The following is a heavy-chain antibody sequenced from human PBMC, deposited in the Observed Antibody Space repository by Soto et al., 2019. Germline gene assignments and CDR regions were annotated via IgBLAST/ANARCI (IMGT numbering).Heavy chain of an antibody. CDR1: GFTFSSYG. Sequence: AGSLRLSCAASGFTFSSYGMHWVRQAPGKGLEWVAVISYDGSNKYYADSVKGRFTISRDNSKNTLYLQMNSLRAEDTAVYYCAKAGWDYYDSSGLEPWFDPWGQGTLVTVSS. CDR2: ISYDGSNK. J-gene: IGHJ5*02. CDR3: AKAGWDYYDSSGLEPWFDP. V-gene: IGHV3-30*18. D-gene: IGHD3-22*01.